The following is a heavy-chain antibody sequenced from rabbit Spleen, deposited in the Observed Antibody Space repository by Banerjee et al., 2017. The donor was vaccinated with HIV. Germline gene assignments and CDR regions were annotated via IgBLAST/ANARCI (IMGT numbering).Heavy chain of an antibody. CDR3: ARWFGVAYADL. J-gene: IGHJ4*01. D-gene: IGHD6-1*01. V-gene: IGHV1S45*01. Sequence: QQQLEESGGGLVKPGGTLTLTCKASGIDFSSYYYMCWVRQAPGKGLEWIGCIGAGSSGGTSYASWAKGRFTISKTSSTTVTLQMTSLTAADTAMYFCARWFGVAYADLWGPGTLVTVS. CDR1: GIDFSSYYY. CDR2: IGAGSSGGT.